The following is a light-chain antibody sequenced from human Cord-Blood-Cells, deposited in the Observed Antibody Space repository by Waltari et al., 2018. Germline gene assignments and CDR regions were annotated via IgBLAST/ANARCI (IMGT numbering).Light chain of an antibody. CDR1: QDISNY. V-gene: IGKV1-33*01. CDR2: DAS. CDR3: QQYDNLFAWT. Sequence: DIQMTQSPSSLSASVGDRVTITCQASQDISNYLNWYQLKPGKAPKLLIYDASNLETGDPSRFSGSGSGTDFTFTISSLQPEDIATYYCQQYDNLFAWTFGQGTKVEIK. J-gene: IGKJ1*01.